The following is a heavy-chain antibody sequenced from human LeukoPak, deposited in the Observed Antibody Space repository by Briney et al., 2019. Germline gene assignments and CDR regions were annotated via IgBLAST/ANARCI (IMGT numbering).Heavy chain of an antibody. V-gene: IGHV3-21*06. J-gene: IGHJ5*02. D-gene: IGHD2-15*01. CDR2: ISGSGGDI. Sequence: PGGSLRLSCAASGFTFSNYAMTWVRQAPGKGLEWVSLISGSGGDIRYADSVRGRFTISRDNAENSLYLHMSSLRAEDTALYYCARDRIMVVGPYNWFDPWGQGTLVTVSS. CDR3: ARDRIMVVGPYNWFDP. CDR1: GFTFSNYA.